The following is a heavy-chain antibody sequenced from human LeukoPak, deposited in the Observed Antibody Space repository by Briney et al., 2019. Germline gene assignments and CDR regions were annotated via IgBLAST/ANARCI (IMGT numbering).Heavy chain of an antibody. CDR2: IYPGDSDT. CDR3: ATSTEAMSHWFDP. D-gene: IGHD5-18*01. CDR1: GYSFTSYW. V-gene: IGHV5-51*01. J-gene: IGHJ5*02. Sequence: GESLKISCKGSGYSFTSYWIGWVRQMPGKGLEWMGIIYPGDSDTRYSPSFQGQVTISADKSISTAYLQWSSLKASDTAMYYCATSTEAMSHWFDPWGQGTLVTVSS.